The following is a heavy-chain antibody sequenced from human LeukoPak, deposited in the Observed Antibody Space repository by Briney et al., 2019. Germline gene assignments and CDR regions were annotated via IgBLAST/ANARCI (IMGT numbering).Heavy chain of an antibody. CDR3: ATILYG. D-gene: IGHD2-2*02. J-gene: IGHJ1*01. Sequence: PGGSLRLSCAASGFTVSSYSVSWVRQAPGKGLGCVATFSSDGRTSYADSVKGRFTISRDTPQNTVFLQMNNLRDEDTALYYCATILYGWGQGTLVTVSS. V-gene: IGHV3-53*01. CDR2: FSSDGRT. CDR1: GFTVSSYS.